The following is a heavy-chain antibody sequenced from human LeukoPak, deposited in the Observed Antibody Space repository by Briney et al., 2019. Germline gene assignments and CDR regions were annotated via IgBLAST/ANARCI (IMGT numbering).Heavy chain of an antibody. Sequence: ASVKVSCKASGYTFTGYYMHWVRQAPGQGLEWMGWINPNSGGANYAQKFQGRVTMTRDTSISTAYMELSRLRSDDTAVYYCARGGTMVRGVITPYYYYMDVWGKGTTVTISS. D-gene: IGHD3-10*01. CDR2: INPNSGGA. CDR3: ARGGTMVRGVITPYYYYMDV. V-gene: IGHV1-2*02. J-gene: IGHJ6*03. CDR1: GYTFTGYY.